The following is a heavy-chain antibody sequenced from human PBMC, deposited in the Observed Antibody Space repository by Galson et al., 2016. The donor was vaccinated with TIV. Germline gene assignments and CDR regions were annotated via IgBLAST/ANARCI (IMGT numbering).Heavy chain of an antibody. V-gene: IGHV1-46*03. D-gene: IGHD5-24*01. CDR1: GYTSTSYY. CDR2: INPSGGDA. J-gene: IGHJ4*02. Sequence: SLNVSCKGSGYTSTSYYIHWVRQAPGHGLEWTGRINPSGGDATYAQQFQGRVILTRDTSTSTLYMDLSSLTSDDTAVYFCGRERITWGNFDYWGQGTLVTVSS. CDR3: GRERITWGNFDY.